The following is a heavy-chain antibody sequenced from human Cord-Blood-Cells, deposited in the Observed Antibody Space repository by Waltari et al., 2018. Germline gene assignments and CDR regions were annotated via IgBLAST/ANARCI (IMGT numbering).Heavy chain of an antibody. J-gene: IGHJ4*02. Sequence: GSFSGYYWSWIRQPPGKGLEWIGEINHSGSTNYNPSLKSRVTISVDTSKNQFSLKLSSVTAADTAVYYCARSGDSGSYDYWGQGTLVTVSS. D-gene: IGHD1-26*01. CDR3: ARSGDSGSYDY. CDR1: GSFSGYY. CDR2: INHSGST. V-gene: IGHV4-34*01.